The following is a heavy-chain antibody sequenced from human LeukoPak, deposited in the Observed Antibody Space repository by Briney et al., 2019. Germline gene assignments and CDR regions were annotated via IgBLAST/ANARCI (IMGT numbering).Heavy chain of an antibody. V-gene: IGHV3-23*01. Sequence: GGSLRLSCAVSAFTFSSYAMSWVRQAPGKGLEWVSTINISGGSAYYADSVKGRFTISRDNSKNTLYLQMNNLRAEDTAVYYCAKDLGRDGSEIFDYWGQGTRVTVSS. CDR2: INISGGSA. D-gene: IGHD5-24*01. J-gene: IGHJ4*02. CDR3: AKDLGRDGSEIFDY. CDR1: AFTFSSYA.